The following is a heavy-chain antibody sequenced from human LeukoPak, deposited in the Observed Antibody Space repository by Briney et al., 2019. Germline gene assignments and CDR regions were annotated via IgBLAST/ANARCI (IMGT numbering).Heavy chain of an antibody. CDR3: ERTTTYSSGWYGAY. V-gene: IGHV5-51*01. CDR2: IYGGDSET. D-gene: IGHD6-19*01. J-gene: IGHJ4*02. Sequence: GESLKISCKGSGYRYSDYWIGWVRQMPGKGLEWMGIIYGGDSETRYSPSLQGQVTISADKSINTAYLQWSSLKASDTAMYYCERTTTYSSGWYGAYWGQGTLVTVSS. CDR1: GYRYSDYW.